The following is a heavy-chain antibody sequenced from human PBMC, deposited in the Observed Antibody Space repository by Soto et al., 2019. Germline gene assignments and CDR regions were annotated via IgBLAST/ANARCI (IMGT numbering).Heavy chain of an antibody. J-gene: IGHJ6*02. D-gene: IGHD1-26*01. Sequence: GGSLRLSCEASGFSFSTYSMNWVRQAPGAGLEWISYISSSSNTIYYADSVKGRFTISRDNAKNSLYLQMNSLRVDDTAVYFCARGSGWEPGLSTFYAMGVWGQGTTVTVS. V-gene: IGHV3-48*01. CDR3: ARGSGWEPGLSTFYAMGV. CDR1: GFSFSTYS. CDR2: ISSSSNTI.